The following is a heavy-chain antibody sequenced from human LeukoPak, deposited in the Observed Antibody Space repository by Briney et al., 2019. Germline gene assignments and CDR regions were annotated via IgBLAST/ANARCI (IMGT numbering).Heavy chain of an antibody. J-gene: IGHJ3*02. CDR2: ICPGDSDT. CDR3: ARLDSERAFDI. Sequence: GGALEISCKGSGYSFTSYWIGWVRPLPGKGLEWMGIICPGDSDTRYSPSFQGQVTISADKSISTAYLQWSSLKASDTAMYYCARLDSERAFDIWGQGTMVTVSS. D-gene: IGHD1-26*01. V-gene: IGHV5-51*01. CDR1: GYSFTSYW.